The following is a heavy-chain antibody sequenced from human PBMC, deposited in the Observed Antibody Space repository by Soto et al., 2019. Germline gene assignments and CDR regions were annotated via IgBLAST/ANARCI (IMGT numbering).Heavy chain of an antibody. CDR1: GYSFTTYW. Sequence: GASLKISCKGSGYSFTTYWISWERQMPEKGLEWMGRIDPSDYNTNYSPSFQGHVTISADKSISAPYLPWRRLKASDTALYYCASIAAATQGGYYFCVMDVVGQGTTGIFSS. CDR3: ASIAAATQGGYYFCVMDV. V-gene: IGHV5-10-1*01. D-gene: IGHD6-13*01. J-gene: IGHJ6*01. CDR2: IDPSDYNT.